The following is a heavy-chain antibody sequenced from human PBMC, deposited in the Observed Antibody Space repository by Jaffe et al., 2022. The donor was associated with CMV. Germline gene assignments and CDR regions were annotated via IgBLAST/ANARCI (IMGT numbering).Heavy chain of an antibody. CDR1: GYTFTGYD. CDR2: ISPNSGNT. CDR3: GRVEYTGGWYPRPIDV. J-gene: IGHJ6*02. Sequence: QAQLVQSGAEVKKPGASVKVSCKASGYTFTGYDINWVRQATGQGLEWMGWISPNSGNTDFAQKFQGRVTMTRDTSISTAYMELTSLTSEDTAVYYCGRVEYTGGWYPRPIDVWGQGTTVTVSS. V-gene: IGHV1-8*01. D-gene: IGHD6-19*01.